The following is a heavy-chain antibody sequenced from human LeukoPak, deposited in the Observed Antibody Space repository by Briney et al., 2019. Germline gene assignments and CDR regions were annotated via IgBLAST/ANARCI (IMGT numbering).Heavy chain of an antibody. D-gene: IGHD4-17*01. CDR1: GGSISSGDYY. V-gene: IGHV4-30-4*08. CDR2: IYYNGST. Sequence: SETLSLTCTVSGGSISSGDYYWSWIRQPPGKGLEWIGYIYYNGSTYYNPSLKSRVTISVDTSKNQFSLKLSSVTAADTAVYYCARECTVTTVGGSFDWFDPWGQGTLVTVSS. J-gene: IGHJ5*02. CDR3: ARECTVTTVGGSFDWFDP.